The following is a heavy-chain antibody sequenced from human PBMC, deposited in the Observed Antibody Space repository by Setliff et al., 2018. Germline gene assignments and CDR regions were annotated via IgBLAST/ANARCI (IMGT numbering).Heavy chain of an antibody. CDR1: GGSISSGDYY. V-gene: IGHV4-30-4*08. CDR2: IYYSGST. J-gene: IGHJ3*02. CDR3: AREAPGYAFDI. Sequence: SETLSLTCTVSGGSISSGDYYWSWIRQPPGKGLEWIGYIYYSGSTYYNPSLKSRVTISVDTSKNQFSLKLSSVTAADTAVYYCAREAPGYAFDIWGQGTMVTVS. D-gene: IGHD1-1*01.